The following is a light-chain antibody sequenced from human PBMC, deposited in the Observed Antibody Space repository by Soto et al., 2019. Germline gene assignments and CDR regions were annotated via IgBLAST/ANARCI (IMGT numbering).Light chain of an antibody. CDR1: QGIRND. V-gene: IGKV1-6*01. J-gene: IGKJ1*01. CDR3: IQDFNYPWT. CDR2: AAS. Sequence: AIEVTQSPSSLSASVGDRVTITCRASQGIRNDLGWYQQKPGKAPELLIYAASSLQSGVPSRFSGSGSGTDFTLTISSLQPEDFATYYCIQDFNYPWTVGQGTKVAIK.